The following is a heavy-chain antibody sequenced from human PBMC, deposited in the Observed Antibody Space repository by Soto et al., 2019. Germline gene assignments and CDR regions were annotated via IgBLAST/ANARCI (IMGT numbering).Heavy chain of an antibody. J-gene: IGHJ6*02. CDR1: GGSISSGGYY. CDR2: IYYSGST. Sequence: QVQLQESGPGLVKPSQTLSLTCTVSGGSISSGGYYWTWIRQHPGKGLEWIGYIYYSGSTYYNPSPKSRVTIAVDTSKNQFTQKLSSVTAADTAVYYCARVCGGDCHYGMDVWGQGTTVTVSS. D-gene: IGHD2-21*02. CDR3: ARVCGGDCHYGMDV. V-gene: IGHV4-31*03.